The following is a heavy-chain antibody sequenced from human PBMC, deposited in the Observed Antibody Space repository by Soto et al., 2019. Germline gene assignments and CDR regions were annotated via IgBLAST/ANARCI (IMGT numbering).Heavy chain of an antibody. CDR3: VVAAYGIHY. Sequence: GGSLRLSCAASGFTFSSYSMNWVRQAPGKGLERVSYISSSSSTIYYADSVKGRFTISRDNAKNSLYLQMNSLRDEDTAVYYPVVAAYGIHYWGQGTLVTVSS. CDR2: ISSSSSTI. J-gene: IGHJ4*02. D-gene: IGHD2-15*01. CDR1: GFTFSSYS. V-gene: IGHV3-48*02.